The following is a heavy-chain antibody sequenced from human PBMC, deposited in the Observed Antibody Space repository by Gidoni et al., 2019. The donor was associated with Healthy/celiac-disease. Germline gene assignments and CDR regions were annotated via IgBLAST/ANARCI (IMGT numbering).Heavy chain of an antibody. Sequence: GLEWVAVIWYDGSNKYYADSVKGRFTISRDNSKNTLYLQMNSRRAEDTAVDYCARERGMGAVAGTFDYWGQGTLVTVSS. D-gene: IGHD6-19*01. CDR3: ARERGMGAVAGTFDY. V-gene: IGHV3-33*01. J-gene: IGHJ4*02. CDR2: IWYDGSNK.